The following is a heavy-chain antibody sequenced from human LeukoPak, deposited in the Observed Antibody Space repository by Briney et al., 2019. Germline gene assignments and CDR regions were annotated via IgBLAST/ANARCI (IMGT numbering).Heavy chain of an antibody. CDR3: AKRRTSGWSRAALEY. J-gene: IGHJ4*02. Sequence: GGSLRLSCAASGFTFINYAMTWVRQAPGKGLEWVSYISGSGGTTYYADSVKGRFTVSRDNSKNTLYLQINSLRVGDTAVYYCAKRRTSGWSRAALEYWGPGTLVTVSS. CDR1: GFTFINYA. CDR2: ISGSGGTT. D-gene: IGHD6-19*01. V-gene: IGHV3-23*01.